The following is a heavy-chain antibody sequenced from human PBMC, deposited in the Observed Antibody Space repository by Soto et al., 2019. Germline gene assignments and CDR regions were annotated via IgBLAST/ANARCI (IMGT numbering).Heavy chain of an antibody. CDR1: GFTFSSYG. CDR3: AKETGYSNSWSDYFDY. CDR2: ISYDGSNK. Sequence: LRLSCAASGFTFSSYGMHWVRQAPGKGLEWVAVISYDGSNKYYADSVKGRFTISRDNSKNTLYLQMNSLRAEDTAVYYCAKETGYSNSWSDYFDYWGQGTLVTVSS. V-gene: IGHV3-30*18. J-gene: IGHJ4*02. D-gene: IGHD6-13*01.